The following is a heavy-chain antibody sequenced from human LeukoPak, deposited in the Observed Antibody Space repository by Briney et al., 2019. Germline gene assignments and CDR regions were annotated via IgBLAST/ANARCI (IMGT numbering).Heavy chain of an antibody. CDR1: GYTFTSYG. CDR2: ISAYNGNT. D-gene: IGHD3-22*01. V-gene: IGHV1-18*01. CDR3: ARVVGYYYDRSGYGH. Sequence: ASVKVSCKASGYTFTSYGISWVRQAPGQGLEWMGWISAYNGNTNYAQKLQGRVTMTTDTSTSTAYMELRSLRSDDTAVYYCARVVGYYYDRSGYGHWGQGTLVTVSS. J-gene: IGHJ4*02.